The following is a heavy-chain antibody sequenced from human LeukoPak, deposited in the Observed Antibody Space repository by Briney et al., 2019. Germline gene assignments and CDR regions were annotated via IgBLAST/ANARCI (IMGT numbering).Heavy chain of an antibody. J-gene: IGHJ6*03. D-gene: IGHD3-10*01. CDR3: ARGQEVRGYYYYYYMDV. CDR2: IYYSGST. V-gene: IGHV4-39*01. Sequence: SETLSLTCSVSGGSIGSSDYYWGWIRQPPGKGLEWIGSIYYSGSTYYNPSLKSRVTISVDTSKNQFSLKLSSVTAADTAVYYCARGQEVRGYYYYYYMDVWGKGTTVTVSS. CDR1: GGSIGSSDYY.